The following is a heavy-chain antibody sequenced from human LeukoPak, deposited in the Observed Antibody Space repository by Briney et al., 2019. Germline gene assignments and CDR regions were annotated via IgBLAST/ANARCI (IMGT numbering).Heavy chain of an antibody. CDR1: GYTFTSYG. J-gene: IGHJ5*02. V-gene: IGHV1-18*01. Sequence: ASVKVSCKASGYTFTSYGISWVRQAPGQGLEWMGWISAYNGNTHYAQKLQGRVTMTTDTSTSTVYMELRSLRSDDTAVYYCAKISTYYDFWSGYYAGWFDPWGQGTLVTVSS. CDR2: ISAYNGNT. CDR3: AKISTYYDFWSGYYAGWFDP. D-gene: IGHD3-3*01.